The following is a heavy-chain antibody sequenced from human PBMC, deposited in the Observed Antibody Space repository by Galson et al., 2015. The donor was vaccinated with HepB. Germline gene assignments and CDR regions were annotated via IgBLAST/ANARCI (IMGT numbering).Heavy chain of an antibody. J-gene: IGHJ6*03. D-gene: IGHD1-26*01. CDR1: GFAFSSYT. CDR3: TRGQGAKTYMDV. CDR2: IGGSRGFI. Sequence: LRLSCAASGFAFSSYTMNWVRQAPGKGLEWVSSIGGSRGFIYYADSMKGRFTISRDNAKNSLYLQIHSLRAEDTAVYFCTRGQGAKTYMDVWGKGTTVTVSS. V-gene: IGHV3-21*06.